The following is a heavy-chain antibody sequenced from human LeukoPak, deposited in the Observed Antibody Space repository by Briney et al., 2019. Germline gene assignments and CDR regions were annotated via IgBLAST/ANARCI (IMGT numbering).Heavy chain of an antibody. Sequence: SETLSLTCTVSGGSISSGSYYWSWIRQPAGKGLEWIGRIYTSGSTNYNPSLKSRVTISVDTSKNQFSLKLSSVTAADTAVYYCARRGATTPGSDYWGQGTLVTVSS. CDR2: IYTSGST. CDR1: GGSISSGSYY. J-gene: IGHJ4*02. CDR3: ARRGATTPGSDY. V-gene: IGHV4-61*02. D-gene: IGHD1-26*01.